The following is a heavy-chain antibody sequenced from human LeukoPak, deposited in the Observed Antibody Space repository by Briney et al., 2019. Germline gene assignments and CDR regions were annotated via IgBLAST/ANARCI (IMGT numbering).Heavy chain of an antibody. J-gene: IGHJ4*02. D-gene: IGHD3-10*01. Sequence: ASVKVSCKASGYTFIGYHMHWVRQAPGQGLEWMGWINPNSGHTNYAQKFQGRVTMTRDTSISTAYMEVSSLRSDDTAVYYCARGHMVRAWDFWGQGTLVTVSS. V-gene: IGHV1-2*02. CDR2: INPNSGHT. CDR1: GYTFIGYH. CDR3: ARGHMVRAWDF.